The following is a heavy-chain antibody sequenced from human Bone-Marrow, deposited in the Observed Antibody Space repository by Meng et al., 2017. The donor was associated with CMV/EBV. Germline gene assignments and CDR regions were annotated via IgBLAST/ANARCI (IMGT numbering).Heavy chain of an antibody. CDR3: ARDQPPGWFDP. CDR2: INPSGGST. CDR1: GYTFTDYY. Sequence: ASVKVSCKASGYTFTDYYIHWVRQAPGQGLEWMGIINPSGGSTSYAQKFQGRVTMTRDTSTSTVYMELSSLRSEDTAVYYCARDQPPGWFDPWGQGTLVTVSS. D-gene: IGHD1-14*01. J-gene: IGHJ5*02. V-gene: IGHV1-46*01.